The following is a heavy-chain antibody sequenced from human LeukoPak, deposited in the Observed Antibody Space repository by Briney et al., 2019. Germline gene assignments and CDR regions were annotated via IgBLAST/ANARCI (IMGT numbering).Heavy chain of an antibody. CDR3: ARGVLVTVYAAFDY. D-gene: IGHD2-8*01. J-gene: IGHJ4*02. Sequence: SETLSLTCGVYGGSFSGYYWTWIRQSPGMGLEWVGEIIHSGRTNYNPSLTSRVTISVDTSKNQFSLELSSVTAADTAVYYCARGVLVTVYAAFDYWGQGTLVTISS. CDR1: GGSFSGYY. CDR2: IIHSGRT. V-gene: IGHV4-34*01.